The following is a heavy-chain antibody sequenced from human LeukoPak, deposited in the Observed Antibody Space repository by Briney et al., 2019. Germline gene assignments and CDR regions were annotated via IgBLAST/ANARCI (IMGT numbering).Heavy chain of an antibody. CDR1: GFTFSSYD. CDR2: ISNSGTTM. V-gene: IGHV3-48*03. CDR3: ARYYSNSLDY. Sequence: GGSLRLSCAASGFTFSSYDMDWVRQAPGKGLEWVSYISNSGTTMNYADSVKGRFTISRDNAKNSLYLQMNSLRAEDTAVYYCARYYSNSLDYWGQGTLVTVSS. D-gene: IGHD4-11*01. J-gene: IGHJ4*02.